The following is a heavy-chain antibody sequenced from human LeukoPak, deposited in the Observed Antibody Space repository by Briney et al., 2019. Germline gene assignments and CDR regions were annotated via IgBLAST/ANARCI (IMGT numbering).Heavy chain of an antibody. CDR1: GFTFSSYA. CDR2: ISGSGGST. D-gene: IGHD6-19*01. Sequence: PGGSLRLSCAASGFTFSSYAMSWVRQAPGKGLEWVSAISGSGGSTYYADSVKGRFTISRDNAKNTLYLQMNSLRAEDTAVYYCARDLTSDYSSGWPRGGVGYWGQGTLVTVSS. CDR3: ARDLTSDYSSGWPRGGVGY. V-gene: IGHV3-23*01. J-gene: IGHJ4*02.